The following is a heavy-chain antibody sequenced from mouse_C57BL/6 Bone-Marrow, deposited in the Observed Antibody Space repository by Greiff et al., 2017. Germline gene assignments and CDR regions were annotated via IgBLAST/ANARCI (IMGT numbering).Heavy chain of an antibody. V-gene: IGHV1-64*01. Sequence: QVQLQQPGAELVKPGASVKLSCKASGYTFTSYWMHWVKQRPGQGLEWIGMIHPNSGSTNYNEKFKSKATLTVDKSSSTAYMQLSSLTSEDSAVYYCGRSGGLRLFTWFAYWGQGTLVTVSA. J-gene: IGHJ3*01. D-gene: IGHD2-4*01. CDR3: GRSGGLRLFTWFAY. CDR2: IHPNSGST. CDR1: GYTFTSYW.